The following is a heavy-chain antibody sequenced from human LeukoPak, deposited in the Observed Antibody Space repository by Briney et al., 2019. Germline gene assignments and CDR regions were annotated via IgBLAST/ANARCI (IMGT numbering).Heavy chain of an antibody. D-gene: IGHD4-17*01. V-gene: IGHV4-31*03. CDR1: GGSISSDGYY. CDR3: ARWYGDYPPYYYFDY. CDR2: IYYSGST. Sequence: SETLSLTCTVSGGSISSDGYYWSWIRQHPGKGLEWIGYIYYSGSTYYNPSLKSRVTISVDTSKSQFSLKLSSVTAADTAVYYCARWYGDYPPYYYFDYWGQGTLVTVSS. J-gene: IGHJ4*02.